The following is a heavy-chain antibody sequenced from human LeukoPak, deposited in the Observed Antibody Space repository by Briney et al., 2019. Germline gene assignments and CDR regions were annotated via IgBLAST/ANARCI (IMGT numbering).Heavy chain of an antibody. D-gene: IGHD1-26*01. CDR1: GGSITSHF. CDR2: IYHSGIT. Sequence: SETLSLTCTVSGGSITSHFWSWIRQPPGKGLEWIRYIYHSGITNYNPSLKSRVTISVDTSKNQFSLELSSVTAADTAVYYCARDGYSGSSLFDSWGQGTLVTVSS. V-gene: IGHV4-59*11. CDR3: ARDGYSGSSLFDS. J-gene: IGHJ4*02.